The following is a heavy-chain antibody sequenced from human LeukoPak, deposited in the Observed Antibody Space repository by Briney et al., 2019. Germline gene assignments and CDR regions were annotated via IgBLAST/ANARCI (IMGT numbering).Heavy chain of an antibody. D-gene: IGHD5-18*01. CDR3: ARARKPQLWFDY. J-gene: IGHJ4*02. Sequence: KSSETLSLTCAVSGGSISSGGYSWSWIRQPPGKGLEWIGCIYHSGSTYYNPSLKSRVTISVDRSKNQFSLKLSSVTAADTAVYYCARARKPQLWFDYWGQGTLVTVSS. CDR1: GGSISSGGYS. V-gene: IGHV4-30-2*01. CDR2: IYHSGST.